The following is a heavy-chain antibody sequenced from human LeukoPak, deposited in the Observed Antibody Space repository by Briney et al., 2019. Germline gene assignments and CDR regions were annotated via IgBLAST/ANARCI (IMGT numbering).Heavy chain of an antibody. D-gene: IGHD5-18*01. J-gene: IGHJ3*02. V-gene: IGHV4-61*02. CDR2: IYTSGST. Sequence: PSETLSLTCTVSGGSISSGSYYWSWIRQLAGKGLEWIGRIYTSGSTNYNPSLKSRVTISVDTSKNQFSLKLSSVTAADTAVYYCARTPRRGYSYENAFDIWGQGTMVTVSS. CDR3: ARTPRRGYSYENAFDI. CDR1: GGSISSGSYY.